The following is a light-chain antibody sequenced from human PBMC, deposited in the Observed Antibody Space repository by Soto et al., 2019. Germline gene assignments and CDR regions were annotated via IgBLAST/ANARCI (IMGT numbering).Light chain of an antibody. J-gene: IGLJ1*01. CDR3: SSYAGSSTYV. V-gene: IGLV2-23*01. Sequence: QSALTQPASVSGSPGQSITISCTGTTSDVGSYNLVSWYQQHPDKAPKLIIYEGIRRPSGVSNRFSGSKSANTASLTISGLQAEDEADYHCSSYAGSSTYVFGTGTKVT. CDR1: TSDVGSYNL. CDR2: EGI.